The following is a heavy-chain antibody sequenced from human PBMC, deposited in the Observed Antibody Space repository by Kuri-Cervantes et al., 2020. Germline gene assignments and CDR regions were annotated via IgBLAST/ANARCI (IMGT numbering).Heavy chain of an antibody. CDR3: ARGTECSGGSCANDAFDI. CDR1: GFTFSSYW. CDR2: IKQDGSEK. J-gene: IGHJ3*02. V-gene: IGHV3-7*01. D-gene: IGHD2-15*01. Sequence: GESLKISCAASGFTFSSYWMSWVRQAPGKGLEWVANIKQDGSEKYYADSVKGRFTISRDNAKNSLYLQMNSLRAEDTAVYYCARGTECSGGSCANDAFDIWGQGTMVTVSS.